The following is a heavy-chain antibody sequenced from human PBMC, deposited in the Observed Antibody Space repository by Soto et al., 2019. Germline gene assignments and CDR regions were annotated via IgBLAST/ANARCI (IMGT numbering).Heavy chain of an antibody. J-gene: IGHJ6*02. D-gene: IGHD6-13*01. CDR3: ARDLQLFPRIAAAGIQRTTENYYYYGMDV. Sequence: ASVKVSCKASGYTFTGYYMHWVRQAPGQGLEWMGWINPNSGGTNYAQKFQGWVTMTRDTSISTAYMELSRLGSDDTAVYYCARDLQLFPRIAAAGIQRTTENYYYYGMDVWGQGTTVTVSS. V-gene: IGHV1-2*04. CDR2: INPNSGGT. CDR1: GYTFTGYY.